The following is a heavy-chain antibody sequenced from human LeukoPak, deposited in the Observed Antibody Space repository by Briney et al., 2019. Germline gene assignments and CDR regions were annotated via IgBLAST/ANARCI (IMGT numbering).Heavy chain of an antibody. V-gene: IGHV3-21*04. CDR3: AKIRTAMGY. CDR2: ITSSSSYI. Sequence: GGSLRLSCAASGFTFSSYNMNWVRQAPGKGPEWVSSITSSSSYIYYADSVKGRFTISRDNSKNTLYLQMNSLRAEDTAVYYCAKIRTAMGYWGQGTLVTVSS. D-gene: IGHD5-18*01. CDR1: GFTFSSYN. J-gene: IGHJ4*02.